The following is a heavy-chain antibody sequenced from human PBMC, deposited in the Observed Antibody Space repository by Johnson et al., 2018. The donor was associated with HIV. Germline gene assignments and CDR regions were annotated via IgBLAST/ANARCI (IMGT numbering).Heavy chain of an antibody. V-gene: IGHV3-66*02. CDR3: AKDLSAISGDAFDI. CDR1: GYTFSNYW. Sequence: VQLVESGGGVVQPGGSLRLSCAASGYTFSNYWMSWVRQAPGKGLEWVSVIYSGGSTYYADSVKGRFTISRDNSKNTLYLQMNSLRAEDTAVYYCAKDLSAISGDAFDIWGQGTLVTVSS. CDR2: IYSGGST. J-gene: IGHJ3*02. D-gene: IGHD3-3*01.